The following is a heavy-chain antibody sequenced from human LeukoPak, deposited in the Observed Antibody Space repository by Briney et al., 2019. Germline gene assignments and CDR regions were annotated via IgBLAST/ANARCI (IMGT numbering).Heavy chain of an antibody. Sequence: EDSLRLSCAASGFTFTKYWMTWVRQAPGKGLEWVGNMKQDGSDKNYMDSVKGRFTISRDNTKNSVYLQMSSLRAEDTAVYYCAREVWGPEYWGQGTLVTVSS. CDR3: AREVWGPEY. CDR1: GFTFTKYW. V-gene: IGHV3-7*01. D-gene: IGHD1-14*01. J-gene: IGHJ4*02. CDR2: MKQDGSDK.